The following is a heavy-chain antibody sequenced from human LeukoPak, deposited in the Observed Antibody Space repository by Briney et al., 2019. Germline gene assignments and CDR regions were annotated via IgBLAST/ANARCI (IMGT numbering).Heavy chain of an antibody. CDR1: GFTFSSYE. CDR2: ISSGGGTI. Sequence: GGSLRPSCAASGFTFSSYEMNWVRQAPGKGLEWVSYISSGGGTIYYADSVKGRFTVSRDNAKNSLYLQMNSLRAEDTAVYYCARGSSPTDYWGQGTLVTVSS. J-gene: IGHJ4*02. CDR3: ARGSSPTDY. V-gene: IGHV3-48*03.